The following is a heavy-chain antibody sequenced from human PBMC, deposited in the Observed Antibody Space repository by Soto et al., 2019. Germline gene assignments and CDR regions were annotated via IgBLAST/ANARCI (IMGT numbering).Heavy chain of an antibody. CDR3: ARLHSHGTYGMDV. V-gene: IGHV1-69*01. CDR2: IIPIFGTT. D-gene: IGHD5-18*01. CDR1: GGSFTYT. J-gene: IGHJ6*02. Sequence: QMHPVQSGAEVKKPGSSVKVSCKASGGSFTYTLSWVRQAPGQGLEWMGGIIPIFGTTNYAQKFQGRTTMTADESTKTAYMELSTLRSEDTAVYYCARLHSHGTYGMDVWGQGTTVTVSS.